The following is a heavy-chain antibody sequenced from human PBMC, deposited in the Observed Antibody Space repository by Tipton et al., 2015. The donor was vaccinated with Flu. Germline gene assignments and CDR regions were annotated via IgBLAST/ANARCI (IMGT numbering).Heavy chain of an antibody. CDR3: AWGSGSGTFLSFDY. D-gene: IGHD3-10*01. CDR2: IYTSGST. J-gene: IGHJ4*02. CDR1: GGSISSYY. Sequence: TLSLTCTVSGGSISSYYWSWIRQPAGKGLEWIGRIYTSGSTNYNSSLRSRVTMSVDPSKNQFSLRLNSVTAADTAVYHCAWGSGSGTFLSFDYWGQGTLVTVSS. V-gene: IGHV4-4*07.